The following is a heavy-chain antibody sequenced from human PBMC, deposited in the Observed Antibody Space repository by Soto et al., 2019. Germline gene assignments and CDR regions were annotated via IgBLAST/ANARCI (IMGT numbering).Heavy chain of an antibody. CDR3: AKDHSSSWYYYYGMDV. V-gene: IGHV3-30*18. CDR1: GFTFSSYG. CDR2: ISYDGSNK. J-gene: IGHJ6*02. Sequence: GGSLRLSCAASGFTFSSYGMHWVRQAPGKGLEWVAVISYDGSNKYYADSVKGRFTISRDNSKNTLYLQMNSLRAEDTAVYYCAKDHSSSWYYYYGMDVWGQGXTVTVSS. D-gene: IGHD6-13*01.